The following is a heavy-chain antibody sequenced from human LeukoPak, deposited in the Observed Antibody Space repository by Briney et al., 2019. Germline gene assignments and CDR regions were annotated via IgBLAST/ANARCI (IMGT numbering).Heavy chain of an antibody. V-gene: IGHV5-51*01. D-gene: IGHD2-21*02. CDR1: GYSFTSYW. CDR3: ARLAYCGGDCYSPPLAFDI. CDR2: IYPGDSDT. J-gene: IGHJ3*02. Sequence: GESLKISCKGSGYSFTSYWIGWVRQMPGKGLEWMGIIYPGDSDTRYSPSFQGQVTISADKSISTAYLQWSSLKASDTAMYYCARLAYCGGDCYSPPLAFDIWGQGTMVTVSS.